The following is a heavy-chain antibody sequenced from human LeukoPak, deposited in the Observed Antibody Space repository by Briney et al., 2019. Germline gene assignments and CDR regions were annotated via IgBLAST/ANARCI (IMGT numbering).Heavy chain of an antibody. J-gene: IGHJ4*02. CDR2: INGGCDAT. CDR3: AKANPTPRGVNFDY. CDR1: GFTFSSSA. V-gene: IGHV3-23*01. D-gene: IGHD3-10*01. Sequence: GGSLRLSCAASGFTFSSSAISWVRQAPGKGLEWLSTINGGCDATYYADSVTVRFTISSHTSQNPLYLQMNSLRTEDTAVYYCAKANPTPRGVNFDYWGQGTLVTVSS.